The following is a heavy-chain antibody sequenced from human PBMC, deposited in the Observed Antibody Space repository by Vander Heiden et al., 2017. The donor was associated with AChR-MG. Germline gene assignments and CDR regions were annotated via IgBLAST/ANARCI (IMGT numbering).Heavy chain of an antibody. CDR3: ARVDQKITMVQGTQPGYYYYMDV. D-gene: IGHD3-10*01. CDR2: IIPIFGTA. J-gene: IGHJ6*03. CDR1: GGTFSSYA. Sequence: QVQLVQSGAEVKKPGSSVKVSCKASGGTFSSYAISWVRQAPGQGLEWMGGIIPIFGTANYAQKFQGRVTITADKSTSTAYMELSSLRSEDTAVYYCARVDQKITMVQGTQPGYYYYMDVWGKGTTVTVSS. V-gene: IGHV1-69*06.